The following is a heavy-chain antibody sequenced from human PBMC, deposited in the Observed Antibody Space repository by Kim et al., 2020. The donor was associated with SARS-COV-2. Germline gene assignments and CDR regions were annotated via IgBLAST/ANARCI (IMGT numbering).Heavy chain of an antibody. CDR2: IYYSGST. D-gene: IGHD6-13*01. J-gene: IGHJ4*02. V-gene: IGHV4-39*01. CDR3: AGLSWAAAGPHFDY. Sequence: SETLSLTCTVSGGSISSSSYYWGWIRQPPGKGLEWIGSIYYSGSTYYNPSLKSRVTISVDTSKNQFSLKLSSVTAADTAVYYCAGLSWAAAGPHFDYWGQGTLVTVSS. CDR1: GGSISSSSYY.